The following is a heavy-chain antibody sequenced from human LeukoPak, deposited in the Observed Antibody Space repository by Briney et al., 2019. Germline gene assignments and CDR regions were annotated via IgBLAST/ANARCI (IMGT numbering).Heavy chain of an antibody. CDR1: GYTFTGYY. J-gene: IGHJ3*02. V-gene: IGHV1-2*02. Sequence: GASVKVSCKASGYTFTGYYMHWVRQAPGQGLEWMGWINPNSGGTNYAQKFQGRVTMTRDTSIRTAYMELTRLRSDDTAMYYCASLGRVYQLPHDAFDIWGQGTMVTVSS. CDR2: INPNSGGT. D-gene: IGHD2-2*01. CDR3: ASLGRVYQLPHDAFDI.